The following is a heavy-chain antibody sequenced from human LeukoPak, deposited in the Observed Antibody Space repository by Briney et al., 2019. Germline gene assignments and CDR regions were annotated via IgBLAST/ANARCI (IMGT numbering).Heavy chain of an antibody. J-gene: IGHJ5*02. CDR3: ATLSTAAGTSWFDP. V-gene: IGHV4-59*08. Sequence: PSETLSLTCTVSGGSISSYYWSWIRQPPGKGLEWIGYIYYSGSTNYNPSLKSRVTISVDTSKNQFSLKLSSVTAADTAVYYCATLSTAAGTSWFDPWGQRTLVTVSS. CDR2: IYYSGST. CDR1: GGSISSYY. D-gene: IGHD6-13*01.